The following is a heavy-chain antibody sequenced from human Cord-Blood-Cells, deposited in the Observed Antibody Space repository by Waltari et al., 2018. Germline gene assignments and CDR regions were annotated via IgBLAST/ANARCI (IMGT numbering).Heavy chain of an antibody. D-gene: IGHD3-3*01. CDR2: GDPEDGET. CDR1: GDNLTELY. CDR3: ATGPYYDFWSGYQFDY. J-gene: IGHJ4*02. Sequence: QVQLVQSGAEVKKPGASVKVSCTVSGDNLTELYMHWVRPVPGKGHEWMGGGDPEDGETIYAQKFQGRVTMTADTSTDTAYMELSSLRSEDTAVYYCATGPYYDFWSGYQFDYWGQGTLVTVSS. V-gene: IGHV1-24*01.